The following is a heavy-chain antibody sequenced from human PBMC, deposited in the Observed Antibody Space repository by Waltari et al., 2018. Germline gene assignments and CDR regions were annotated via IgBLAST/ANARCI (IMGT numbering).Heavy chain of an antibody. CDR1: GYTYTGYY. D-gene: IGHD6-13*01. V-gene: IGHV1-2*06. Sequence: QVQLVQSGAEVKKTGASVKVSCKASGYTYTGYYMHGVRQAPGQGLEWMGRINPNSGGTNYAQKFQGRVTMTRDTSISTAYMELSRLRSDDTAVYYCARTPFSAAGCFDYWGQGTLVTVSS. J-gene: IGHJ4*02. CDR2: INPNSGGT. CDR3: ARTPFSAAGCFDY.